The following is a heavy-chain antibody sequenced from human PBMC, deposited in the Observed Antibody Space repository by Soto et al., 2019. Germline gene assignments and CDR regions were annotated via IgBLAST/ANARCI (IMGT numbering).Heavy chain of an antibody. V-gene: IGHV3-23*01. CDR1: GFTFSSYA. D-gene: IGHD6-13*01. CDR2: ISGSGGST. Sequence: GGSLRLSCAASGFTFSSYAMSWVRQAPGKGLEWVSAISGSGGSTYCADSVKGRFTISRDNSKNTLYLQMNSLRAEDTAVYYCAKVGAAAGLVLFDYWGQGTLVTVSS. CDR3: AKVGAAAGLVLFDY. J-gene: IGHJ4*02.